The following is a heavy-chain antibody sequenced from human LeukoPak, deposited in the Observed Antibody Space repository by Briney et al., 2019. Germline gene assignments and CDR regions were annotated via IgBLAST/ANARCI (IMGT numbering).Heavy chain of an antibody. CDR1: GFTFISYS. J-gene: IGHJ4*02. D-gene: IGHD4-17*01. Sequence: GWALPLSCAASGFTFISYSMNWVRQAPGKGLEWASYITYNNSFIYYTDFVKGRFTIFNHIAKNLLYLQMNTLKQHETCVYYCARDRLHYGEYEKAFDYWGQGIVVCVSS. CDR3: ARDRLHYGEYEKAFDY. V-gene: IGHV3-48*02. CDR2: ITYNNSFI.